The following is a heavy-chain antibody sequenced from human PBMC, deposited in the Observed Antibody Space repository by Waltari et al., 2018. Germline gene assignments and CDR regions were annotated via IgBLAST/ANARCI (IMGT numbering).Heavy chain of an antibody. CDR1: GYTFTDYY. Sequence: EVQLLQSGAEVKKPGATVKISCKSSGYTFTDYYIHWVKQTPGKGLEWMGRVGPKERETIYAEKFQDRVTISADTSTDTVYMIMNGLRVDDTALYFCSRSGSDDWFDPWGRGTPVTVVS. V-gene: IGHV1-69-2*01. CDR2: VGPKERET. D-gene: IGHD2-15*01. CDR3: SRSGSDDWFDP. J-gene: IGHJ5*02.